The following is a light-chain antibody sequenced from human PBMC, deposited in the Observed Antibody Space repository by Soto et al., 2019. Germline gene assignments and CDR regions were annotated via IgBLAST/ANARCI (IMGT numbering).Light chain of an antibody. V-gene: IGLV2-11*01. CDR3: FSYAGSYTLV. Sequence: QSALTQPRSVSGSPGQSVTISCTGTSSDVGGYNYVSWYQQQPGKAPKLMIYDVTKRPSGVPDRLSGSKSGNTASLTISGLQTEDEADYYCFSYAGSYTLVFGGGTKVTVL. J-gene: IGLJ3*02. CDR1: SSDVGGYNY. CDR2: DVT.